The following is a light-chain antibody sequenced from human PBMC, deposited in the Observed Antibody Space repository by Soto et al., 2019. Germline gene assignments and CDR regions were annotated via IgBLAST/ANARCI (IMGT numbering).Light chain of an antibody. CDR2: DAS. J-gene: IGKJ1*01. CDR3: QQYNSYSPWT. CDR1: QSICSW. V-gene: IGKV1-5*01. Sequence: MTQSPATLSASVGDRDTITCRASQSICSWLAWYQQKPGKAPKLLIYDASSLESGVPSRFSGSGSGTEFTLTISSLQPDDFATYYCQQYNSYSPWTFGQGTKVDI.